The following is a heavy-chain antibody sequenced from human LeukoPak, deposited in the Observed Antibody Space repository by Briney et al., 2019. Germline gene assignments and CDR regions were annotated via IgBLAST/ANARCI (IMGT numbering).Heavy chain of an antibody. V-gene: IGHV3-33*01. Sequence: GGSLRLSCAVSGFTFSSYGMHWVRQAPGKGLEWVAVIWYDGSNKYYADSVKGRFTISRDNSKNTLYLQMNSLRAEDTAVYYCARDMQPYYYDSSGYLDYWGQGTLVTVSS. D-gene: IGHD3-22*01. CDR2: IWYDGSNK. CDR1: GFTFSSYG. CDR3: ARDMQPYYYDSSGYLDY. J-gene: IGHJ4*02.